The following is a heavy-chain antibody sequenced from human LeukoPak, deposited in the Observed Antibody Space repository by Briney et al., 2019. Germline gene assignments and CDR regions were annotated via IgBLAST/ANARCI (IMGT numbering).Heavy chain of an antibody. J-gene: IGHJ4*02. V-gene: IGHV3-23*01. Sequence: PGGSLRLSCGASGFTFSSYAMSWVRQAPGKGLEWVSAISGSGGSTYYADSVKGRFTISRDNSKNTLYLQMNSLRAEDTAVYYCATTPLWFGELPDDYWGQGTLVTVSS. D-gene: IGHD3-10*01. CDR3: ATTPLWFGELPDDY. CDR1: GFTFSSYA. CDR2: ISGSGGST.